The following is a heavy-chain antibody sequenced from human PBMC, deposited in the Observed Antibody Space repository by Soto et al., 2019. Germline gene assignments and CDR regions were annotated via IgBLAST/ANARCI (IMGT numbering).Heavy chain of an antibody. CDR2: ISAYNGNT. CDR1: GYIFPSYG. J-gene: IGHJ5*02. D-gene: IGHD3-10*01. V-gene: IGHV1-18*01. CDR3: ARDRGGGFDP. Sequence: QVQLVQSGAEMKKPGASVKVSCKASGYIFPSYGITWVRQATGQGLEWMGWISAYNGNTNYEHKVQGRVTLTTDTSTSTAYMELRSLRYDDTAVYFCARDRGGGFDPWGQGALVTVSS.